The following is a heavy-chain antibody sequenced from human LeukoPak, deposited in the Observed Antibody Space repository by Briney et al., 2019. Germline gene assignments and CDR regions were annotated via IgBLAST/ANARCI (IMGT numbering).Heavy chain of an antibody. V-gene: IGHV1-8*01. Sequence: ASVKASCKASGYTFTSYEINWVRQATGQGREWMGWMNPNSGNTGYAQKFQGRVTMTRNTSISTAYMELSSLRSEDTAVYYCARGKARDGYNYPGIFDYWGQGTLVTVSS. CDR1: GYTFTSYE. CDR3: ARGKARDGYNYPGIFDY. J-gene: IGHJ4*02. CDR2: MNPNSGNT. D-gene: IGHD5-24*01.